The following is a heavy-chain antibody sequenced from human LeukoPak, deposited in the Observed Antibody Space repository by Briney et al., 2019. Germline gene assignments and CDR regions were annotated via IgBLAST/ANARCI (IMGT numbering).Heavy chain of an antibody. CDR1: GFTFSHYG. V-gene: IGHV3-30*03. CDR3: ATWPGAWYGEDS. J-gene: IGHJ4*02. D-gene: IGHD3-10*01. Sequence: GGSLRLSCSASGFTFSHYGVHWVRQAPGKGLEWVAVISYDGSNKYYADSVKGRFTISRDTSKNTVYLQMNSLRAEDTAVYYCATWPGAWYGEDSWGQGTLVTVSS. CDR2: ISYDGSNK.